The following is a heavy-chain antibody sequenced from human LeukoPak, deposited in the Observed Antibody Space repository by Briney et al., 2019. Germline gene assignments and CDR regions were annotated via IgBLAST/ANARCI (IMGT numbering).Heavy chain of an antibody. Sequence: PSETLSLTCTVSGGSISSGSYYWSWIRQPAGKGLEWIGRIYTSGSTNYNPSLKSRVTISVDTSKSQFSLKLSSVTAADTAVYYCARADYYDSSGYSSYYYYGMDVWGQGTTVTVSS. CDR1: GGSISSGSYY. CDR2: IYTSGST. CDR3: ARADYYDSSGYSSYYYYGMDV. D-gene: IGHD3-22*01. J-gene: IGHJ6*02. V-gene: IGHV4-61*02.